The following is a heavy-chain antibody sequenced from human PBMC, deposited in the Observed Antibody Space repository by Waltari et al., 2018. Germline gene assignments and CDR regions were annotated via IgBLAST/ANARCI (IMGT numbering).Heavy chain of an antibody. CDR3: ARGYPPSGTDFDY. CDR2: INHSGST. D-gene: IGHD1-1*01. V-gene: IGHV4-34*01. CDR1: GGSFSGYY. J-gene: IGHJ4*02. Sequence: QVQLQQWGAGLLKPSETLSLTCAVYGGSFSGYYWSWIRQPPGKGLEWIGEINHSGSTNYNPSLKSRVTISVDTSKNQFSLKLSSVTAADTAVYYCARGYPPSGTDFDYWGQGTLVTVSS.